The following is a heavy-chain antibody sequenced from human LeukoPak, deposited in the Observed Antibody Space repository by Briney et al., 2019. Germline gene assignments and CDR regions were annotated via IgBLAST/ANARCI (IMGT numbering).Heavy chain of an antibody. CDR1: GFTFSGSA. J-gene: IGHJ6*02. Sequence: PGGSLRLSCAASGFTFSGSAMHWVRQASGKGLEWVGRIRSKANSYATAYAASVKGRFTISRDDSKNTAYLQMNSLKTEDTAVYYCTLPLGYCSSTSCYADYYYYGMDVWGQGTTVTVSS. D-gene: IGHD2-2*01. V-gene: IGHV3-73*01. CDR2: IRSKANSYAT. CDR3: TLPLGYCSSTSCYADYYYYGMDV.